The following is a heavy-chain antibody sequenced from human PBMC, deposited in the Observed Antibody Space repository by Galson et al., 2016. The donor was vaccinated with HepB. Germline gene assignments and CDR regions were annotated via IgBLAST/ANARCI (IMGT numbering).Heavy chain of an antibody. V-gene: IGHV3-53*01. CDR2: IYSGGST. J-gene: IGHJ4*02. CDR1: GFTVSSSY. Sequence: SLRLSCAASGFTVSSSYMSWVRQAPGKGLEWVSVIYSGGSTYYADSVKGRFTISRDNSKNTLYLQMNSLRAEDTAVYYCARDYYGSGKFDYWGQGTLVTVSS. CDR3: ARDYYGSGKFDY. D-gene: IGHD3-10*01.